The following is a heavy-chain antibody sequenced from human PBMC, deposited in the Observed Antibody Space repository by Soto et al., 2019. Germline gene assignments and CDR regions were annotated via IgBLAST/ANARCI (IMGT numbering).Heavy chain of an antibody. D-gene: IGHD2-2*01. V-gene: IGHV1-69*02. CDR3: ASGQLGYCSSTSCYVLTNWFDP. CDR2: IIPILGIA. CDR1: GGTFSSYT. J-gene: IGHJ5*02. Sequence: SVKVSCKASGGTFSSYTISWVRQAPGQGLEWMGRIIPILGIANYAQKFQGRVTITADKSTSTAYMELSSLRSEDTAVYYCASGQLGYCSSTSCYVLTNWFDPWGQGTLVTVSS.